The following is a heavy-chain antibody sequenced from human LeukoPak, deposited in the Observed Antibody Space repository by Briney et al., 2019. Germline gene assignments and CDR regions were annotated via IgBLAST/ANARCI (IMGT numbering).Heavy chain of an antibody. CDR3: ASPSLGYCSGGSCYSMKY. CDR1: GYTFTSYY. V-gene: IGHV1-46*01. J-gene: IGHJ4*02. CDR2: INPSGGST. Sequence: VSVKVSCKASGYTFTSYYMHWVRQAPGQGLEWMGIINPSGGSTSYAQKFQGRVTMTRDTSTSTVYMELSSLRSEDTAVYYCASPSLGYCSGGSCYSMKYWGQGTLVTVSS. D-gene: IGHD2-15*01.